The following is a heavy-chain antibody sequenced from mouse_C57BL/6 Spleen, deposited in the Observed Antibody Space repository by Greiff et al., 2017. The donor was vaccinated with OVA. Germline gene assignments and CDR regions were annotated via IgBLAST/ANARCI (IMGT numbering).Heavy chain of an antibody. CDR1: GYTFTSYW. CDR2: IYPSDSET. CDR3: ARDYGSSFLDY. D-gene: IGHD1-1*01. V-gene: IGHV1-61*01. J-gene: IGHJ2*01. Sequence: QVQLQQSGAELVRPGSSVKLSCKASGYTFTSYWMDWVKQRPGQGLEWIGNIYPSDSETHYNQKFKDKATLTVDKSSSTAYMQLSSLTSEDSAVYYCARDYGSSFLDYWGQGTTLTVSS.